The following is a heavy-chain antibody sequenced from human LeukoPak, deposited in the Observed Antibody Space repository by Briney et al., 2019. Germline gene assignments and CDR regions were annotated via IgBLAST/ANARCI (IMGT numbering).Heavy chain of an antibody. CDR2: ISYDGSNK. CDR3: ARDGVGVVPAAVRFDY. Sequence: AGSLRLSCAASGFIFSSYAIHWVRQAPGKGLEWVAVISYDGSNKDYADSVKGRFTISRDKSKNTVDLQMNSLRAEDTAVYYCARDGVGVVPAAVRFDYWGQGTLVTVSS. J-gene: IGHJ4*02. V-gene: IGHV3-30-3*01. D-gene: IGHD2-2*01. CDR1: GFIFSSYA.